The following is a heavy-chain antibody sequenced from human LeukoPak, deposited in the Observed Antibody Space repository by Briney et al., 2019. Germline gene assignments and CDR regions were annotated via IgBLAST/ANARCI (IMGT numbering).Heavy chain of an antibody. V-gene: IGHV4-38-2*02. CDR1: GYSVSSGYY. J-gene: IGHJ3*02. CDR2: IYDSGST. CDR3: ARDRAGAFDI. D-gene: IGHD3-10*01. Sequence: SATLSLTCTVSGYSVSSGYYWGWIRQPPGKGLEWIGSIYDSGSTYYNPSLKSRVTISVDTTTNQFSLKLSSVPDAATVMSYCARDRAGAFDIWGQGTMVNVSS.